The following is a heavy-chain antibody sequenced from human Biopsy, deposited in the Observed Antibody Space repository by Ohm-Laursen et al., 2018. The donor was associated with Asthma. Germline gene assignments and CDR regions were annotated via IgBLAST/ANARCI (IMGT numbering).Heavy chain of an antibody. CDR1: GGTFNTYV. CDR2: INSVFGTT. V-gene: IGHV1-69*01. CDR3: ARKAGSCISRTCYSLDF. D-gene: IGHD2-2*01. J-gene: IGHJ4*02. Sequence: ASSVKVSCKSLGGTFNTYVIGWVRQAPGQGLEWMGGINSVFGTTTYPQKFQDRVTITADDSTSTVYKELSSLRSEETAVYYCARKAGSCISRTCYSLDFWGQGTLVTVSS.